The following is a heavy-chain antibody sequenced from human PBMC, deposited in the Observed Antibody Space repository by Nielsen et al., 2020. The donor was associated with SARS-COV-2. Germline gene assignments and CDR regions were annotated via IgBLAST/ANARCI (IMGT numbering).Heavy chain of an antibody. J-gene: IGHJ4*02. Sequence: ASVKVSCKAFGGTFSSYATSWVRQAPGQRLEWMGWINAGNGDTKYSQKFQGRVTITRDTSASTAYMELSSLRSEDTAVYYCARDHLGGYCTNGVCYIPYYFDYWGQGTRVTVSS. V-gene: IGHV1-3*01. CDR3: ARDHLGGYCTNGVCYIPYYFDY. CDR1: GGTFSSYA. D-gene: IGHD2-8*01. CDR2: INAGNGDT.